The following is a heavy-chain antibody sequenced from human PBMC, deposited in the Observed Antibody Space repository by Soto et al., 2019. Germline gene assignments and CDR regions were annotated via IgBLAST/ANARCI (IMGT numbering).Heavy chain of an antibody. CDR1: GFTFNYYW. V-gene: IGHV3-74*01. J-gene: IGHJ4*02. D-gene: IGHD2-21*02. CDR3: ARGGDPDY. Sequence: EVQLVESGGGLVQPGGTLRLSCVASGFTFNYYWMHWVRQAPGKGLMWVSRLQTDGSHPNYADSVKGRFTISRDNAKNTLYLQMNKLRAEDTAVYYCARGGDPDYWGQGTLVTVSS. CDR2: LQTDGSHP.